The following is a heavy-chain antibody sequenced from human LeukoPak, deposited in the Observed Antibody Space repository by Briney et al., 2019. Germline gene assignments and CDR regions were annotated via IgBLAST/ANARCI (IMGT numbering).Heavy chain of an antibody. CDR3: ARGYYDFWSGYLRWFDP. Sequence: SETLSLTCTVSGGSISSGDYYWSWIRQPPGKGLEWIGYIYYSGSTYYNPSLKSRVTISVDTSKNQFSLKLSSATAADTAVYYCARGYYDFWSGYLRWFDPWGQGTLVTVSS. J-gene: IGHJ5*02. CDR1: GGSISSGDYY. V-gene: IGHV4-30-4*08. CDR2: IYYSGST. D-gene: IGHD3-3*01.